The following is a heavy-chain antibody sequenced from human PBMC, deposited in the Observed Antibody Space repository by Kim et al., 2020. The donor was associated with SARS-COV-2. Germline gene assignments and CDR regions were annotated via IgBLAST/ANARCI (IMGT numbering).Heavy chain of an antibody. D-gene: IGHD3-10*01. Sequence: SVKVSCKASGGTFSSYAISWVRQAPGQGLEWMGRIIPILGIANYAQKFQGRVTITADKSTSTAYMELSSLRSEDTAVYYCARFREITMVRRVIIYGMDVWGQGTTVTVSS. CDR3: ARFREITMVRRVIIYGMDV. CDR2: IIPILGIA. CDR1: GGTFSSYA. V-gene: IGHV1-69*04. J-gene: IGHJ6*02.